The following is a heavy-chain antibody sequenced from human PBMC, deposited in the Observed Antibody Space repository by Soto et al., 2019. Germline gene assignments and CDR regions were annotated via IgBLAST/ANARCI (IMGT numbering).Heavy chain of an antibody. V-gene: IGHV1-69*08. Sequence: QVQVVHSGAEVKKPGSSVKVSCKASGGTFGSYTVNWVRQDPGQGLEWMGRIIPIVGTINYSQKFHGRVTITADTSTSTAYMELTSLRSEDTAVYFCACGYSSSSELWGQGTLVTVSS. CDR2: IIPIVGTI. D-gene: IGHD6-6*01. CDR3: ACGYSSSSEL. J-gene: IGHJ4*02. CDR1: GGTFGSYT.